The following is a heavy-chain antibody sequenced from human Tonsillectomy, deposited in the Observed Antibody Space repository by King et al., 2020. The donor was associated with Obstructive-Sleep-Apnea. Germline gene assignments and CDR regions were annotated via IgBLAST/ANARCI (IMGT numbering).Heavy chain of an antibody. CDR1: GGSISSGGYY. CDR3: ARDQDSSGYYSGAFDI. CDR2: IYYSGST. J-gene: IGHJ3*02. V-gene: IGHV4-31*03. Sequence: VQLQESGPGLVKPSQTLSLNCTVSGGSISSGGYYWSWIRQHPGKGLEWIGYIYYSGSTYYNPSLKSRVTISVDTSKNQFSLKLSSVTAADTAVYYCARDQDSSGYYSGAFDICGQGTMVTVSS. D-gene: IGHD3-22*01.